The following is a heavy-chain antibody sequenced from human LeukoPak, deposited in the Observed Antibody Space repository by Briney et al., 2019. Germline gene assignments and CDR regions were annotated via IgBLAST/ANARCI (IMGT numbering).Heavy chain of an antibody. CDR1: GGSISSSNW. V-gene: IGHV4-4*02. CDR2: IYHSGST. CDR3: ARGFKDSSSWYYFDY. Sequence: SETLSPTCAVSGGSISSSNWWSWVRQPPGKGLEWIGEIYHSGSTNYNPSLKSRVTISVDKSKNQFSLKLSSVTAADTAVYYCARGFKDSSSWYYFDYWGQGTLVTVSS. D-gene: IGHD6-13*01. J-gene: IGHJ4*02.